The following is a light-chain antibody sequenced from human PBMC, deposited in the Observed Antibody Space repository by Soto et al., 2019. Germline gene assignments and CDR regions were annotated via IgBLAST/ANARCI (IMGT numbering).Light chain of an antibody. V-gene: IGKV3-20*01. CDR3: QQYNSQTWT. CDR1: QYVSVRF. CDR2: DAS. J-gene: IGKJ1*01. Sequence: EIVLTQSPGTLSLSPGERATLSCRASQYVSVRFLAWYQQKPGQAPRLLIYDASNRATGIPARFSGSGSGTEFTLTISSLQPDDFATYYCQQYNSQTWTFGQGTKVDIK.